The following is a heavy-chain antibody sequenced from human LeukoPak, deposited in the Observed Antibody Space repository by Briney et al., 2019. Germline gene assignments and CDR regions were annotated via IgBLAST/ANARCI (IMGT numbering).Heavy chain of an antibody. Sequence: TSETLSLTCTVSGGSISSYYWSWIRQPPGKGLEWIGYIYYSGSTNYNPSLKSRVTISVDTSKNQFSLKLSSVTAADTAVYYCARGVGSIAARPWYFDYWGQGTLVTVSS. D-gene: IGHD6-6*01. CDR3: ARGVGSIAARPWYFDY. CDR1: GGSISSYY. J-gene: IGHJ4*02. CDR2: IYYSGST. V-gene: IGHV4-59*01.